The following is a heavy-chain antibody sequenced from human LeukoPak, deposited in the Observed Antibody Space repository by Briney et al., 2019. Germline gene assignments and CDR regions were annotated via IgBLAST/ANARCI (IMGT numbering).Heavy chain of an antibody. D-gene: IGHD3-10*01. CDR2: IIPILSIT. CDR1: GGTFSSYA. V-gene: IGHV1-69*04. CDR3: ARSGGSGDNNWFDP. J-gene: IGHJ5*02. Sequence: ASVNVSCKASGGTFSSYAINWVRQAPGQGLEWMGRIIPILSITDYAQKFQGRVTITADRSTSTAYMDLSSLRSEDTAVYYCARSGGSGDNNWFDPWGQGTLVTVSS.